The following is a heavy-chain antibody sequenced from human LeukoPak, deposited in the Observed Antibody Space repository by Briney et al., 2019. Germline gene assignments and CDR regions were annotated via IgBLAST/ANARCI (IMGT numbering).Heavy chain of an antibody. CDR3: ARDAYKCDSSGCFHHFDY. CDR2: IYSGVTT. D-gene: IGHD3-22*01. Sequence: GGSLRLSCAASGFTVSSNFMSWVRQAPGKGLEWVSVIYSGVTTYYADSVKGRFTISRDNSKNTLYLQMDSLRAEDTAVYHYARDAYKCDSSGCFHHFDYWGQGTLVTVSS. CDR1: GFTVSSNF. V-gene: IGHV3-66*01. J-gene: IGHJ4*02.